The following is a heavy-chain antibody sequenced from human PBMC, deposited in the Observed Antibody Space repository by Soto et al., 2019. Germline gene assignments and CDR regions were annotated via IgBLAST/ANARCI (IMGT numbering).Heavy chain of an antibody. D-gene: IGHD2-2*01. Sequence: EVQLVQSGAEVKKPGESLRISCKGSGYSFTSYWISWVRQMPGKGLEWMGRIDPSDSYTNYSPSFQGHVTISADKSISTAYLQWSSLKASDTAMYYCARHPPVPQGYYYGMDVWGQGTTVTVSS. CDR1: GYSFTSYW. J-gene: IGHJ6*02. CDR3: ARHPPVPQGYYYGMDV. CDR2: IDPSDSYT. V-gene: IGHV5-10-1*03.